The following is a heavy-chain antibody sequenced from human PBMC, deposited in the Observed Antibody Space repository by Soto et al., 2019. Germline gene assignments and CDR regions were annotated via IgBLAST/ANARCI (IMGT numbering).Heavy chain of an antibody. D-gene: IGHD5-18*01. CDR1: GFSLSTSGVG. CDR3: AHLGGYSYGHDAFDI. V-gene: IGHV2-5*02. Sequence: QITLKESGPTLVKPTQTLTLTCTFSGFSLSTSGVGVGWIRQPPGKALEWLALIYWDDDKRYSPSLKSRLTTTKDTSKNQVVLTMTHMDPVDTATYYCAHLGGYSYGHDAFDIWGQGTMVTVSS. CDR2: IYWDDDK. J-gene: IGHJ3*02.